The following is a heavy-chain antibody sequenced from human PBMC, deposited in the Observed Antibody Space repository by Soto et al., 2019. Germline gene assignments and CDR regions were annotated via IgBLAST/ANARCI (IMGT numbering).Heavy chain of an antibody. J-gene: IGHJ6*02. CDR2: ISYDGSNK. V-gene: IGHV3-30*18. Sequence: QVQLVESGGGVVQPGRSLRLSCAASGFTFSSYGMHWVRQAPGKGLEWVAVISYDGSNKYYADSVKGRFTISRDNSKNTLYLQMNSRRAEDTAVYYCAKAAGLDTAMVISGPIKSSYYYYYYGMDVWGQGTTVTVSS. CDR1: GFTFSSYG. D-gene: IGHD5-18*01. CDR3: AKAAGLDTAMVISGPIKSSYYYYYYGMDV.